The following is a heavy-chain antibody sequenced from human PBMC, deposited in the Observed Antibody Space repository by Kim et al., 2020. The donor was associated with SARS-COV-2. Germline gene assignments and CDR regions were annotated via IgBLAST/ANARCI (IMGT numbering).Heavy chain of an antibody. V-gene: IGHV6-1*01. D-gene: IGHD3-3*01. J-gene: IGHJ6*02. CDR3: ARDPPFLNSGMDV. Sequence: DYAVSVKSRISISPDTSKKQFSLVLKSVTPEDTAVYYCARDPPFLNSGMDVWGQGTTVTVSS.